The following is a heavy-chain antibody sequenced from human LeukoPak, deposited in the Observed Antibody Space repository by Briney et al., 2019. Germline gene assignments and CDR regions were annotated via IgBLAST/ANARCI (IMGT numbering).Heavy chain of an antibody. CDR3: ARAGHNSGLDY. D-gene: IGHD6-19*01. Sequence: GGSLRLSCVASGLSISGQWMHWVRQAPGKGLVWVSLISSDESNRRHADSVGGRFTISRDNAKNTLYLQMSSLRAEDTAVYYCARAGHNSGLDYWGQGTLVTVSS. J-gene: IGHJ4*02. CDR1: GLSISGQW. CDR2: ISSDESNR. V-gene: IGHV3-74*01.